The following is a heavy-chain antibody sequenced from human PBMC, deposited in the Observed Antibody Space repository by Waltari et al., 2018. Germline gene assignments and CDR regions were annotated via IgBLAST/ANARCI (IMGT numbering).Heavy chain of an antibody. CDR3: AKDGGDCSGGSCYPDY. Sequence: QVQLVESGGGVVQPGRSLRLSCAASGFTFSSSGMHWVRQDPGKGLEWVAVISYDGSNKYYADAVKGRFTISRDNSKNTLYLQMNSLRAEDTAVYYCAKDGGDCSGGSCYPDYWGQGTLVTVSS. CDR2: ISYDGSNK. V-gene: IGHV3-30*18. CDR1: GFTFSSSG. D-gene: IGHD2-15*01. J-gene: IGHJ4*02.